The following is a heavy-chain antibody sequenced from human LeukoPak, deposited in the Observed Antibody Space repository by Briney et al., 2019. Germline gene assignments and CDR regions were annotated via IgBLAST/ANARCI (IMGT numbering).Heavy chain of an antibody. CDR3: ARGRRYFDY. J-gene: IGHJ4*02. CDR1: GGSASSGSYY. Sequence: SETLSLTCTVSGGSASSGSYYWSWIRQPPGTGLEWIGYIYYSGSTNYNPSLKSRVTISVDTSKNQFSLKLSSVTAADTAVYYCARGRRYFDYWGQGTLVTVSS. CDR2: IYYSGST. V-gene: IGHV4-61*01.